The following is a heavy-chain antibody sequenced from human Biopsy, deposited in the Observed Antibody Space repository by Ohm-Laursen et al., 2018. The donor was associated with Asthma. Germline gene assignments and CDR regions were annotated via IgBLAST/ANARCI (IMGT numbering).Heavy chain of an antibody. V-gene: IGHV4-31*02. CDR3: ARHWDWGSFFDY. J-gene: IGHJ4*02. Sequence: TLSLTCTVSGDSITSGGCCWNWIRQHPGKGLEWIGYINHSGTSYFNPSLKSRVSFSRDTSKNQFSLRLSSVTAADTAVYYCARHWDWGSFFDYWGQGTPVTVSS. D-gene: IGHD7-27*01. CDR1: GDSITSGGCC. CDR2: INHSGTS.